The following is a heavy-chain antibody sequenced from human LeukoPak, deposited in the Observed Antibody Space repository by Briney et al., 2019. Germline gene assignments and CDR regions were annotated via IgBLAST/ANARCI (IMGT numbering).Heavy chain of an antibody. CDR3: ARGYDILTGNYNWFDP. CDR2: ISPGDSDT. V-gene: IGHV5-51*01. CDR1: GYIFTSYW. D-gene: IGHD3-9*01. Sequence: GASLKISCEGSGYIFTSYWIGWLRALGQKLLERIGIISPGDSDTRYSPSFQGQVTISADKSISTAYLQWSSLKASDTAMYYCARGYDILTGNYNWFDPWGQGTLVTVSS. J-gene: IGHJ5*02.